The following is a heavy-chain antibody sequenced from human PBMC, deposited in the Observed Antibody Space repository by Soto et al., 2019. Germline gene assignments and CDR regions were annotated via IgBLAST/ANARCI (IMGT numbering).Heavy chain of an antibody. Sequence: QVQLVESGGGVVQPGRSLRLSCAASGFTFSSYAMHWVRQAPGKGLEWVAVISYDGSNKYNADSVKGRFTISRDNSKNTLYLQMNSLRAEDTAVDYCGGTAAGRTYYCDHWGQGALGTVSS. CDR2: ISYDGSNK. V-gene: IGHV3-30-3*01. J-gene: IGHJ4*02. D-gene: IGHD6-13*01. CDR1: GFTFSSYA. CDR3: GGTAAGRTYYCDH.